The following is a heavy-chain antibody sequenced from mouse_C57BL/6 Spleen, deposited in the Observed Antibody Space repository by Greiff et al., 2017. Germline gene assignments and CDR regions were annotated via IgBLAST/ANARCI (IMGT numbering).Heavy chain of an antibody. Sequence: QVQLKQPGAELVKPGASVKLSCKASGYTFTSYWMQWVKQRPGQGLEWIGEIDPSDSYTNYNQKFKGKATLTVDTSSSTAYMQLSSLTSEDSAVYYCARWDYSNNYYAMDYWGQGTSVTVSS. CDR3: ARWDYSNNYYAMDY. CDR1: GYTFTSYW. V-gene: IGHV1-50*01. D-gene: IGHD2-5*01. CDR2: IDPSDSYT. J-gene: IGHJ4*01.